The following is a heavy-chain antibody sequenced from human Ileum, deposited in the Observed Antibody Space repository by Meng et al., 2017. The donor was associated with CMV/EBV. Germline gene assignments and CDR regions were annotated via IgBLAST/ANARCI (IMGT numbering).Heavy chain of an antibody. CDR3: VRGITMGTTGWHFDY. D-gene: IGHD1-26*01. J-gene: IGHJ4*02. Sequence: GRLVQAGAGGRRPGASVKVSCKASGYTFTGYFMHWVRQAPGQGLEWMGYIHPRSGGTKYAQNFQGRVTMTRDTSTSTASMELSRLRNDDTAVYYCVRGITMGTTGWHFDYWGQGALVTVSS. V-gene: IGHV1-2*02. CDR2: IHPRSGGT. CDR1: GYTFTGYF.